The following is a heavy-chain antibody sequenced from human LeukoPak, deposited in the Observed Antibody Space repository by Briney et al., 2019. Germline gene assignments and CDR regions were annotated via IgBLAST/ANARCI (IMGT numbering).Heavy chain of an antibody. D-gene: IGHD3-10*01. CDR1: GYTFATHY. CDR3: ARAEPYYYGSGSYPRPFDI. J-gene: IGHJ3*02. Sequence: ASVKVSCKASGYTFATHYIHWVRQAPGQGLEWMGLINPSGDITNYEQKFQGRVTMTRDTSTSTVYMELRTLRSEDTAVYYCARAEPYYYGSGSYPRPFDIWGQGTMVTVSS. V-gene: IGHV1-46*01. CDR2: INPSGDIT.